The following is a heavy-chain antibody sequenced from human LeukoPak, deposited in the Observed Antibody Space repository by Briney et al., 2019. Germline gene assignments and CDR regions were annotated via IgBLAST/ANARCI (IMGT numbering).Heavy chain of an antibody. CDR3: ARRRQKYYYDSSGFDY. Sequence: ASVKVSCKASGYTFTSYYMHWVRQAPGQGLEWMGIINPSGGSTSYAQKFQGRVTMTRDTSTSTVYMELSSLRSDDTAVYYCARRRQKYYYDSSGFDYWGQGTLVTVSS. D-gene: IGHD3-22*01. V-gene: IGHV1-46*01. J-gene: IGHJ4*02. CDR1: GYTFTSYY. CDR2: INPSGGST.